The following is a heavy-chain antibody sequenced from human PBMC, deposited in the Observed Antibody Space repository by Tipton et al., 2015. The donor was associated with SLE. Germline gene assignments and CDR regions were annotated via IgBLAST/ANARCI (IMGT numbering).Heavy chain of an antibody. CDR1: GFTFSSYS. Sequence: SLRLSCAASGFTFSSYSMNWVRQAPGKGLEWVSSISSSSSYIYYADSVKGRFTISRDNAKNSLYLQMNSLRAEDTAVYYCAREGGNSEAFDYWGQGTLVTVSS. CDR2: ISSSSSYI. CDR3: AREGGNSEAFDY. D-gene: IGHD4-23*01. J-gene: IGHJ4*02. V-gene: IGHV3-21*03.